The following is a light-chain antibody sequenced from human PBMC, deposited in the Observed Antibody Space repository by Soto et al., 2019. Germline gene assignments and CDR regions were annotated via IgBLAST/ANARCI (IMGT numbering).Light chain of an antibody. CDR2: GAS. J-gene: IGKJ1*01. CDR3: QQYANSQWT. CDR1: QTLSSRY. Sequence: SVLTQSPGTLSLSPGERATLSCRVSQTLSSRYVAWYQQKTGLTPRLLIFGASNRATGIPDRFSGSGSGTDFTLTISRLEPEDAAVYYCQQYANSQWTFGQGTKVEIK. V-gene: IGKV3-20*01.